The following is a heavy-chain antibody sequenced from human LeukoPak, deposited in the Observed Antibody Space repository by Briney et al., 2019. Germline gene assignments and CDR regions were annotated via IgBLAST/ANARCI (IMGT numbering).Heavy chain of an antibody. CDR1: GFTFSNYW. V-gene: IGHV3-7*01. D-gene: IGHD3-3*01. CDR2: TKDSGSEN. CDR3: ARDSGFWSGSDY. J-gene: IGHJ4*02. Sequence: GGSLRLSCAASGFTFSNYWMSWVRQAPGKGLEWVANTKDSGSENYFVDSVKGRFTISRDNAKNSLYLQMNSLRAEGTAMYYCARDSGFWSGSDYWGQGTLVTVSS.